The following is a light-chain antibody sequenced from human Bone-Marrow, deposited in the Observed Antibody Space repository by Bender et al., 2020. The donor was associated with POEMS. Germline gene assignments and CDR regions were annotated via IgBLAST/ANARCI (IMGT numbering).Light chain of an antibody. Sequence: QSALTQPASVSVSPGQSITLSCTGATNDVGDYDYVSWYQHEPGKAPKLLIYEVNYRPSGVSNRFSGSKSGNTDSLTISRLQAEDEGDYYCSSYTSLNSYVVGTGTKLTVL. CDR3: SSYTSLNSYV. J-gene: IGLJ1*01. V-gene: IGLV2-14*01. CDR2: EVN. CDR1: TNDVGDYDY.